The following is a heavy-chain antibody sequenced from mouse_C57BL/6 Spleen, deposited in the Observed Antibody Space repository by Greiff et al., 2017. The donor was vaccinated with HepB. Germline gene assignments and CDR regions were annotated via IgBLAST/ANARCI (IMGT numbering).Heavy chain of an antibody. J-gene: IGHJ2*01. V-gene: IGHV5-9-1*02. D-gene: IGHD2-1*01. CDR1: GFTFSSYA. CDR2: ISSGGDYI. CDR3: TREDGNSPFDY. Sequence: EVQRVESGEGLVKPGGSLKLSCAASGFTFSSYAMSWVRQTPEKRLEWVAYISSGGDYIYYADTVKGRFTISRDNARNTLYLQMSSLKSEDTAMYYCTREDGNSPFDYWGQGTTLTVSS.